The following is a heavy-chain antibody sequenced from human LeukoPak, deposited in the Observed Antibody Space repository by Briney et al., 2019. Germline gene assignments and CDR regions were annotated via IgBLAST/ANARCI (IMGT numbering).Heavy chain of an antibody. V-gene: IGHV4-61*02. CDR2: IYTSGST. Sequence: SETLSLTCTVSGGSISSGSYYWSWIRQPAGKGLEWIGRIYTSGSTNYNPSLKSRVTISVDTSKNQFSLKLSSVTAADTAVYYCARASGFMVRGVLGYYYMDVWGKGTTVTIS. J-gene: IGHJ6*03. D-gene: IGHD3-10*01. CDR1: GGSISSGSYY. CDR3: ARASGFMVRGVLGYYYMDV.